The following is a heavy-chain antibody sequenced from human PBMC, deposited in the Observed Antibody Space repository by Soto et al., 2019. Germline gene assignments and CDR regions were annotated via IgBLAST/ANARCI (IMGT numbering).Heavy chain of an antibody. CDR3: ARWGNTIFGVVIGGLHGMDV. Sequence: QVQLVQSGAEVKKPGDSVKVSYKASGYTFTSYYMRWVRQAPGQGLEWMGIINPSGGSTSYAQKFQGRVTMTRDTSTSTVYMELSSLRSEDTAVYYCARWGNTIFGVVIGGLHGMDVWGQGTTVTVSS. CDR1: GYTFTSYY. J-gene: IGHJ6*02. V-gene: IGHV1-46*01. CDR2: INPSGGST. D-gene: IGHD3-3*01.